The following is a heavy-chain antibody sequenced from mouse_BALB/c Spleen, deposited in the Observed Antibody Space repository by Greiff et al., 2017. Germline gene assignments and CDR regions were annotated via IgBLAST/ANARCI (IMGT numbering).Heavy chain of an antibody. Sequence: VKLMESGPGLVQPSQSLSITCTVSGFSLTSYGVHWVRQSPGKGLEWLGVIWSGGSTDYNAAFISRLSISKDNSKSQVFFKMNSLQANDTAIYYCARGAYYRYDPIAYWGQGTLVTVSA. J-gene: IGHJ3*01. D-gene: IGHD2-14*01. CDR2: IWSGGST. CDR3: ARGAYYRYDPIAY. V-gene: IGHV2-2*02. CDR1: GFSLTSYG.